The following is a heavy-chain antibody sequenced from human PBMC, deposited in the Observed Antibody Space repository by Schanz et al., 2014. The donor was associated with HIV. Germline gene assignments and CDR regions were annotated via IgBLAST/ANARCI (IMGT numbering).Heavy chain of an antibody. Sequence: QVQMVQSGGGVVQPGRSLRLSCVASGFTFSTYPMHWVRQAPGKGLEWVAVISNDGSSQEYADSVRGRFSISRDNSKNTLFLQMNSLRAEDTAVYFCARDVAGCSGTSCYSDAFDIWGQGTLVTVSS. CDR3: ARDVAGCSGTSCYSDAFDI. V-gene: IGHV3-30*04. CDR2: ISNDGSSQ. D-gene: IGHD2-2*01. J-gene: IGHJ3*02. CDR1: GFTFSTYP.